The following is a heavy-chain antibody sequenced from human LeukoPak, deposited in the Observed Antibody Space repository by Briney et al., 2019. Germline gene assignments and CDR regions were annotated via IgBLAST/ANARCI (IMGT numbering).Heavy chain of an antibody. Sequence: PSETLSLTCAVYGGSFSGYYWSWIRQPPGKGLEWIGEINHSGSTNYNPSLKSRVTISVDTAKNQFSLKLSSVTAADPAVYYCARGRSYSNYRIGGFDPWGQGTLVTVSS. J-gene: IGHJ5*02. CDR1: GGSFSGYY. V-gene: IGHV4-34*01. CDR2: INHSGST. D-gene: IGHD4-11*01. CDR3: ARGRSYSNYRIGGFDP.